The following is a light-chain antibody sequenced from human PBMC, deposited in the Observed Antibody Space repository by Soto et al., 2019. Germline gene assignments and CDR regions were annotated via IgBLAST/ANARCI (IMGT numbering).Light chain of an antibody. Sequence: QSALTHPASVSGCPGQSITISCTGTSSDVGGYNYVSWYQQHPGKAPKLMIYDVSNRPSGVSNRFSGSKSGNTASLTISGLQAEDEADYYCCSYTSSSTYVFGTGTKLTVL. CDR3: CSYTSSSTYV. J-gene: IGLJ1*01. CDR2: DVS. V-gene: IGLV2-14*01. CDR1: SSDVGGYNY.